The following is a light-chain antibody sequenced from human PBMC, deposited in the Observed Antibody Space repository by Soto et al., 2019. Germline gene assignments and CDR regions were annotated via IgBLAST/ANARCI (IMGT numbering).Light chain of an antibody. Sequence: DIVMTQSPATLSVSPGERATLSCRASQNVNNNLAWYQQKAGQAPRLLIYGASTRATGIPDRFSGSGSGTDFTLTISRLEPEDFATYYCQQLNSYPSITFGQGTRLEIK. V-gene: IGKV3-15*01. J-gene: IGKJ5*01. CDR1: QNVNNN. CDR3: QQLNSYPSIT. CDR2: GAS.